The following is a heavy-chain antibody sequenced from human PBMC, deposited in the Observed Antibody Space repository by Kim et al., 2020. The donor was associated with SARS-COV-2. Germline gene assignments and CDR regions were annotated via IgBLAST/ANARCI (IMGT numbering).Heavy chain of an antibody. CDR1: GYTFTSYA. CDR3: ARAGYSSSWYGKYNWFDP. Sequence: ASVKVSCKASGYTFTSYAMHWVRQAPGQRLEWMGWINAGNGNTKYSQKFQGRVTITRDTSASTAYMELSSLRSEDTAVYYCARAGYSSSWYGKYNWFDPWGQGTLVTVSS. CDR2: INAGNGNT. V-gene: IGHV1-3*01. D-gene: IGHD6-13*01. J-gene: IGHJ5*02.